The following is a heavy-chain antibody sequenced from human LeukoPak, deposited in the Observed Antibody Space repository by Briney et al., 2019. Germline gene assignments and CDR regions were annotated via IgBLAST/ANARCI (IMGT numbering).Heavy chain of an antibody. CDR3: AKDGEEFYDYVWGSSLYCFDY. CDR2: ISGSGGST. V-gene: IGHV3-23*01. Sequence: GGSLRLSCAASGFTFSSYAMSWVRQAPGKGLEWVSAISGSGGSTYYADSVKGRFTISRDNSKNTLYLQMNSLRAEDTAVYYCAKDGEEFYDYVWGSSLYCFDYWGQGTLVTVSS. CDR1: GFTFSSYA. D-gene: IGHD3-16*01. J-gene: IGHJ4*02.